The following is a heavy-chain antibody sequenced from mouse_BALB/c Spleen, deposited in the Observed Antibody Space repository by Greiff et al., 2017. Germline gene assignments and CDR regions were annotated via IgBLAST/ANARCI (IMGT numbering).Heavy chain of an antibody. D-gene: IGHD1-1*01. Sequence: EVKLMESGPGLVKPSQSLSLTCSVTGYSITSGYYWNWIRQFPGNKLEWMGYISYDGSNNYNPSLKNRISITRDTSKNQFFLKLNSVTTEDTATYYCATLLLSFDYWGQGTTLTVSS. J-gene: IGHJ2*01. CDR2: ISYDGSN. CDR1: GYSITSGYY. V-gene: IGHV3-6*02. CDR3: ATLLLSFDY.